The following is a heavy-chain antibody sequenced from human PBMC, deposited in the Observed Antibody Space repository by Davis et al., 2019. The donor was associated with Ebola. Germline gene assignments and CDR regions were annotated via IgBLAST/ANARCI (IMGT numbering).Heavy chain of an antibody. CDR2: ISHSGHT. Sequence: SETLSLTCAVSGGSISSGGYSWSWIRQPPGKGLEWIGDISHSGHTYYNPSLRSRLTISVDTSKNHFSLKLTSVTAADTAVYYCARLRSGSSSFYFAYWGQGTLVTVSS. D-gene: IGHD6-6*01. V-gene: IGHV4-30-2*03. CDR3: ARLRSGSSSFYFAY. CDR1: GGSISSGGYS. J-gene: IGHJ4*02.